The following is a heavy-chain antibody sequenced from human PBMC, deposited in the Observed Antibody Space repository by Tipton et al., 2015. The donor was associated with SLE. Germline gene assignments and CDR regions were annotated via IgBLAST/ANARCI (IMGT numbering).Heavy chain of an antibody. V-gene: IGHV4-31*03. CDR1: GGSIRSGGYY. CDR3: ASKDGYNSPVAFDI. J-gene: IGHJ3*02. Sequence: TLSLTCTVSGGSIRSGGYYWSWIRQHPGKGLEWIGYIYYSGSTYYNPSLKSRVTISVDTSKNQFSLKLSSVTAADTAVYYCASKDGYNSPVAFDIWGQGTMVTVSS. CDR2: IYYSGST. D-gene: IGHD5-24*01.